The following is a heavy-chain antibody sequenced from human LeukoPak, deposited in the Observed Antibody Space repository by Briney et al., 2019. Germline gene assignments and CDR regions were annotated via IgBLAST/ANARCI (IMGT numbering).Heavy chain of an antibody. CDR3: ARHDSGIAARPFDN. D-gene: IGHD6-6*01. V-gene: IGHV4-4*09. CDR2: IHASGPT. Sequence: PSETLSLTCTVSGGSISTYYWSWIRRPPGKGLEWIAYIHASGPTNYNPSLKSRITISVDTSKNQFSLRLSSVTAADTAVYYCARHDSGIAARPFDNWGQGTLVTVST. J-gene: IGHJ4*02. CDR1: GGSISTYY.